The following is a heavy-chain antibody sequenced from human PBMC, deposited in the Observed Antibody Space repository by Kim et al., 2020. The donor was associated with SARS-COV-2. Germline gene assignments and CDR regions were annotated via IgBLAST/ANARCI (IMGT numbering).Heavy chain of an antibody. CDR2: IYFSGRT. V-gene: IGHV4-39*02. CDR1: GGSVSNNSYY. D-gene: IGHD1-1*01. J-gene: IGHJ5*02. Sequence: SETLSLTCTVSGGSVSNNSYYWGWIRQPPGKGLEWIANIYFSGRTYYNPSLKSRLTMSIDTSKNHFSLRLSSVTAADTAVYYCARLRTTDLAVDTWGQGT. CDR3: ARLRTTDLAVDT.